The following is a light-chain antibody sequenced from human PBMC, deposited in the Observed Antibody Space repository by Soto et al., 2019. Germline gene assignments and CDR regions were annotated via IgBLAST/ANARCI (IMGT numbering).Light chain of an antibody. CDR3: QSYDSSLSGYV. CDR1: SSNIGAGYD. J-gene: IGLJ1*01. V-gene: IGLV1-40*01. CDR2: GNS. Sequence: QSVLTQPPSVSGAPGQRVTISCTGSSSNIGAGYDVHWYQQLPGTAPKFLIYGNSKRPSGVPDRFSGSKSGTSASLAITGLQAEDEADYYCQSYDSSLSGYVFGTGTKVTVL.